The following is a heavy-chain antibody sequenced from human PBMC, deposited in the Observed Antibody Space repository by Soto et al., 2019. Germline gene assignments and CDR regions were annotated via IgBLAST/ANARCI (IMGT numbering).Heavy chain of an antibody. CDR3: ARVFSSGWYAADY. CDR1: GGSFSSGCYY. J-gene: IGHJ4*02. CDR2: IYYSGST. V-gene: IGHV4-31*03. D-gene: IGHD6-19*01. Sequence: PSETLSLTCTVSGGSFSSGCYYWSWIRQHPGKGLEWIGYIYYSGSTYYNPSLKSRVTLSVDTSKNQFSLKLSSVTAADTAVYYCARVFSSGWYAADYWGQGTLVTVSS.